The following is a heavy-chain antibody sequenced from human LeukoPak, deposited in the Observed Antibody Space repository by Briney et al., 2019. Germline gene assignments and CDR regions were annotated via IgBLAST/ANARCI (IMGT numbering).Heavy chain of an antibody. V-gene: IGHV1-2*02. CDR2: INPNSGGT. CDR1: GYTFTGYH. Sequence: ASVRVSCKASGYTFTGYHMDWVRQAPGQGFGWMGWINPNSGGTNNAQTFQGRVTLTTDTSISTAYMELSRLRSDDTAVYYGARDSSYYDFWSGYSNVGNWFDPWGQGTLVTVSS. J-gene: IGHJ5*02. CDR3: ARDSSYYDFWSGYSNVGNWFDP. D-gene: IGHD3-3*01.